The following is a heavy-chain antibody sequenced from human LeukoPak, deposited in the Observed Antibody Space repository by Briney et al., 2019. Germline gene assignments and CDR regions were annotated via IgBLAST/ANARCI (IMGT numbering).Heavy chain of an antibody. CDR3: AREPDTYMDY. CDR2: ISSSSVII. Sequence: GGSLRLSCAASGFIFSSYTMNRVRQAPGQGLEWVSKISSSSVIITYADSVKGRFTISRDNATNSLYLQMNSLTAEDTAVYYCAREPDTYMDYWGQGTLVTVS. CDR1: GFIFSSYT. J-gene: IGHJ4*02. D-gene: IGHD5-18*01. V-gene: IGHV3-48*01.